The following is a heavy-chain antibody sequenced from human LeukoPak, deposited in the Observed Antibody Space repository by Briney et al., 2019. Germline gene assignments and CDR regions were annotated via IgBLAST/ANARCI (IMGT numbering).Heavy chain of an antibody. CDR2: INHSGST. D-gene: IGHD2-21*01. V-gene: IGHV4-34*01. CDR1: GGSFSGYY. J-gene: IGHJ4*02. Sequence: PSETLSLTCAVYGGSFSGYYWNWIRQPPGKGLEWIGEINHSGSTNYNPSLKSRVTISVDTSKNQFSLKLSSVTAADTAVYYCARMVGIVDYWGQGTLVTVSS. CDR3: ARMVGIVDY.